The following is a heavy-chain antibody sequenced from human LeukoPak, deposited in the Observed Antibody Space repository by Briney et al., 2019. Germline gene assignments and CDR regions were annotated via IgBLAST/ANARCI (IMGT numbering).Heavy chain of an antibody. V-gene: IGHV3-23*01. CDR1: GFTLSKHP. J-gene: IGHJ4*02. CDR3: AKGDCASGSCYFDD. D-gene: IGHD2-8*01. Sequence: GRSLRLSCAASGFTLSKHPMYWVRQAPGKGLEWVSSLSDTGDSRHYADSVKGRFTISRDSARSALYLQMNSLRAEDTAVYYCAKGDCASGSCYFDDWGQGSRVTVSS. CDR2: LSDTGDSR.